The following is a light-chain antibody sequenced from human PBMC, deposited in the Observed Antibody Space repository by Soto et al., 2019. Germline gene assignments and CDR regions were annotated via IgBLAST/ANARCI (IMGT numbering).Light chain of an antibody. V-gene: IGKV3-15*01. CDR3: QHYNNWPPIT. Sequence: EILMTQSPATLSVSPGERATLSCRASQSVSSNLAWYQQKPGQAPRLLIYAASTRATGLPARFSGSGSGTEFTLTISSLQSEDFAVYYCQHYNNWPPITFGQGTRLEN. CDR2: AAS. J-gene: IGKJ5*01. CDR1: QSVSSN.